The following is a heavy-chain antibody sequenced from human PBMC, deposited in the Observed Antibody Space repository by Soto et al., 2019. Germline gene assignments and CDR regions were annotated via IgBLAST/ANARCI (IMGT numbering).Heavy chain of an antibody. D-gene: IGHD6-6*01. J-gene: IGHJ4*02. V-gene: IGHV3-23*01. CDR1: GFTFSSYA. CDR2: ISGSGGST. Sequence: GGSLRLSCAASGFTFSSYAMGWVRQAPGKGLEWVSAISGSGGSTYYADSVKGRFTISRDNSKNTLYLQMNSLRAEDTAVYYCAKDPPDGIAARPYYFDYWGQGTLVTVSS. CDR3: AKDPPDGIAARPYYFDY.